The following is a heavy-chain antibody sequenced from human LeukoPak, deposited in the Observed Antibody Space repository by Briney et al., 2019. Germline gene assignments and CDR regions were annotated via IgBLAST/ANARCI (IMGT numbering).Heavy chain of an antibody. D-gene: IGHD2-2*01. J-gene: IGHJ4*02. V-gene: IGHV3-23*01. CDR1: GFTFSSYA. Sequence: PGGSLRLSCAASGFTFSSYAMSWVRQAPGKGLEWVSGISGGGDRTYYADSVKGRFTISRDNSKNTLYLQMNSLRAEDTAVYYCAKVQDIIVVQAAYYFDYWGQGTLVTVSS. CDR3: AKVQDIIVVQAAYYFDY. CDR2: ISGGGDRT.